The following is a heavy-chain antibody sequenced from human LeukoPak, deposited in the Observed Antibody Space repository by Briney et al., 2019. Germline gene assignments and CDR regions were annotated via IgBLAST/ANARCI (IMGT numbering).Heavy chain of an antibody. D-gene: IGHD4-17*01. CDR3: ARVVRGAVTSNWFDP. CDR2: ISNSGTT. V-gene: IGHV4-59*01. CDR1: GGSINDYY. Sequence: SETLSLTCTVSGGSINDYYWTWIRQAPGKGLEWIGYISNSGTTDYNPSLKGRVTMSVDTSKNGFSLNLTSVSAADTAMYYCARVVRGAVTSNWFDPWGQGTLITVSS. J-gene: IGHJ5*02.